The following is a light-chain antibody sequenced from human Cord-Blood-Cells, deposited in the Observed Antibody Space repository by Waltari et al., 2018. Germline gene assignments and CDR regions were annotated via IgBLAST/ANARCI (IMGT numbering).Light chain of an antibody. Sequence: QSVLTQPPSVSGAPGQRVTISCTGSSSNIGAGYDVHWYQQLPGTAPKLLILGNRNRPSGVPDLFSGANSGTSSSLAITGLQAEDEADYYCQSYDSSLSGSVFGGGTKLTVL. J-gene: IGLJ3*02. CDR2: GNR. CDR3: QSYDSSLSGSV. CDR1: SSNIGAGYD. V-gene: IGLV1-40*01.